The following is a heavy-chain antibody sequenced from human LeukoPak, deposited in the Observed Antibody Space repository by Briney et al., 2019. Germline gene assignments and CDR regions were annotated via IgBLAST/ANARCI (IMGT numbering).Heavy chain of an antibody. CDR1: GFNFTNYA. V-gene: IGHV3-23*01. D-gene: IGHD2-21*02. J-gene: IGHJ5*02. CDR2: ISSSGGST. CDR3: AKDGPTAIPSWFDP. Sequence: GGSLRLSCAASGFNFTNYAMNWVRQAPGRGLEWVSPISSSGGSTYYAGSVKGRFTISRDNSKSTLYPQMNSLRAEDTAIYYCAKDGPTAIPSWFDPWGQGTLVTVSS.